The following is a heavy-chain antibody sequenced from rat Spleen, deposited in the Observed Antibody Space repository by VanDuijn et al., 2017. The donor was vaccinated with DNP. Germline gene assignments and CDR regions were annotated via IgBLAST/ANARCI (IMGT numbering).Heavy chain of an antibody. D-gene: IGHD1-9*01. V-gene: IGHV2S12*01. CDR2: ISSGGDT. CDR3: ARSYYGYKAYFDY. Sequence: QVQLKESGPGLVQPSQTLSLTCAVSGFSLTSYGVSWVRQPTGKGLEWMSSISSGGDTYYNPSLKSRLSISRDTSKNQVFLKMNSLQTEDTATYYCARSYYGYKAYFDYWGQGVMVTVSS. J-gene: IGHJ2*01. CDR1: GFSLTSYG.